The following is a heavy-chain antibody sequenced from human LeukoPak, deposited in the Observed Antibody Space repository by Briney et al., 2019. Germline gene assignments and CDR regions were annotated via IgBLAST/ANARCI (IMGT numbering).Heavy chain of an antibody. V-gene: IGHV3-23*01. CDR1: GFSFSSYA. Sequence: PGGSLRLSCAASGFSFSSYALSWVRQAPGKGLQWVSGISGSGRNSHYADSVKGRFTISRDNSKNTLYLQMNSLRAEDTAVYFCAKSVFHIMTDYYFALDVWGQGTTVTVSS. CDR2: ISGSGRNS. J-gene: IGHJ6*02. D-gene: IGHD3-9*01. CDR3: AKSVFHIMTDYYFALDV.